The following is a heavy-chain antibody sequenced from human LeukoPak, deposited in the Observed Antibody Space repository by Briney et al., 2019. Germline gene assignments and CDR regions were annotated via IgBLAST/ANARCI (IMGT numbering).Heavy chain of an antibody. D-gene: IGHD3-22*01. CDR2: IYHSGST. V-gene: IGHV4-38-2*02. J-gene: IGHJ4*02. CDR1: GYSISSIYY. CDR3: ARYSSGSSLYYFDY. Sequence: SETLSLTCTVSGYSISSIYYWGWIRQPPGKGLEWIGSIYHSGSTYYNPSLRSRVTISVDTSKNQFSLKLSSVTAADTAVYYCARYSSGSSLYYFDYWGQGTLVTVSS.